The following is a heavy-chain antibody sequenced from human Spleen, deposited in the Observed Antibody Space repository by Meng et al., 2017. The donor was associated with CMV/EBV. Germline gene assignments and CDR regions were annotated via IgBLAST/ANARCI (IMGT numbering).Heavy chain of an antibody. CDR2: INSMRSTI. CDR1: GFTFSRYT. V-gene: IGHV3-48*04. Sequence: GGSLRLSCAASGFTFSRYTMNWVRQAPGKGLEWVSYINSMRSTIYYADSVKGRFTISRDNAKNSLYLQMNSLRAEDTAVYYCAKDKANYYYYYGMDVWGQGTTVTVSS. J-gene: IGHJ6*02. CDR3: AKDKANYYYYYGMDV.